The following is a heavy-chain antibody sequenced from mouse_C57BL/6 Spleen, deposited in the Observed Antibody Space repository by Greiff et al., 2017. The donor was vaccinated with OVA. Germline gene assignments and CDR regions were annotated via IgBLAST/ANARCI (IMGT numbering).Heavy chain of an antibody. CDR1: GFTFSSYA. J-gene: IGHJ4*01. Sequence: EVMLVESGEGLVKPGGSLKLSCAASGFTFSSYAMSWVRQTPEKRLEWVAYISSGGDYIYYADTVKGRFTISRDNARNTLYLQMSSLKSEDTAMYYCTRVPYDYDTGYAMDYWGQGTSVTVSS. CDR3: TRVPYDYDTGYAMDY. D-gene: IGHD2-4*01. CDR2: ISSGGDYI. V-gene: IGHV5-9-1*02.